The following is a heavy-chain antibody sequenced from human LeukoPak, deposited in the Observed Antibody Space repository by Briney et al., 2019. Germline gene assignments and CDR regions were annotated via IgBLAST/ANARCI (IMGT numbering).Heavy chain of an antibody. V-gene: IGHV3-23*01. CDR1: GFTFNNYA. Sequence: GGSLRLSCAASGFTFNNYAMTWVRQAPGKGLEWVSTINTGGGTYYAASVKGRFTLSRENSRNTLYLQMKSLRAEDTAVYYCAKDGDQVTVTKVDYWGQGTLVTVSS. CDR2: INTGGGT. D-gene: IGHD4-17*01. J-gene: IGHJ4*02. CDR3: AKDGDQVTVTKVDY.